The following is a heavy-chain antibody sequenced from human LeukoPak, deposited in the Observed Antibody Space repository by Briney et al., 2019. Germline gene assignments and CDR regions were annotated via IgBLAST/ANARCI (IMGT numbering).Heavy chain of an antibody. J-gene: IGHJ3*02. CDR3: TRAEYGIAAAGTFDI. CDR2: IYYSGST. D-gene: IGHD6-13*01. V-gene: IGHV4-59*01. Sequence: PSETLSLTCTVSGGSISSYYWSWIRQPPGKGLEWIGYIYYSGSTNYSPSLKSRVTISVDTSKNQFSLKLSSVTAADTAVYYCTRAEYGIAAAGTFDIWGQGTMVTVSS. CDR1: GGSISSYY.